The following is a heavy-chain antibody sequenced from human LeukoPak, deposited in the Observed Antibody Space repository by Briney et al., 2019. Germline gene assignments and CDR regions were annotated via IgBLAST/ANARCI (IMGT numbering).Heavy chain of an antibody. V-gene: IGHV3-74*01. Sequence: GGSLRLSCAASGFTFSDYWMHWVRQAPGKGLVWVSRINSDGSSTRYADSVKGRFTISRDNAKNTLYLQMNSLRAEDTAVYYCATDRGYSTFDIWGQGTMVTVSS. J-gene: IGHJ3*02. CDR3: ATDRGYSTFDI. CDR1: GFTFSDYW. CDR2: INSDGSST. D-gene: IGHD5-18*01.